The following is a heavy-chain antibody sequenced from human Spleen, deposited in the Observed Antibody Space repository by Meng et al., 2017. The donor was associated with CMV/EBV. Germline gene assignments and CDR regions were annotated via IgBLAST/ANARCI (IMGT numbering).Heavy chain of an antibody. D-gene: IGHD6-19*01. J-gene: IGHJ6*02. CDR1: GYTFPSYG. Sequence: ASVKVSCNASGYTFPSYGISWVRQAPGQGLEWMGWISAYNGNTNYAQKLQGRFTMTTDTSTSTAYMELRSPRSDDTAVYYCARDRKSIVVAARGYYYGMDVWGQGTTVTVSS. V-gene: IGHV1-18*01. CDR3: ARDRKSIVVAARGYYYGMDV. CDR2: ISAYNGNT.